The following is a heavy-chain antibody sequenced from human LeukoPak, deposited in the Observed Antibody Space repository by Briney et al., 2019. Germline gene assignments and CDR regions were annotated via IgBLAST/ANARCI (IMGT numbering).Heavy chain of an antibody. J-gene: IGHJ5*02. CDR1: GYTFTSYA. Sequence: ASVKVSCKASGYTFTSYAMRWVRRAPGQRLEWMGWINAGNGNTKYSQKFQGRVTITRDTSASTAYMELSSLRSEDTAVYYCARAIGRGETRIAAAGWFDPWGQGTLITVSS. V-gene: IGHV1-3*01. CDR2: INAGNGNT. D-gene: IGHD6-13*01. CDR3: ARAIGRGETRIAAAGWFDP.